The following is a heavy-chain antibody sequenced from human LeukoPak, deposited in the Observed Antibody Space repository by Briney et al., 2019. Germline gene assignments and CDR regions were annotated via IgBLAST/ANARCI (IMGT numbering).Heavy chain of an antibody. D-gene: IGHD6-13*01. CDR2: IYHRGST. J-gene: IGHJ4*02. V-gene: IGHV4-59*01. CDR1: GASISPYY. Sequence: SETLSLTCTVSGASISPYYWSWIRQPPGKGLEWIGYIYHRGSTNYNPSLKSRVTRSVDTSKNQFSLKLSSVTAADTAVYYCARGVIGGYSSSWFDYWGQGTLVTVSS. CDR3: ARGVIGGYSSSWFDY.